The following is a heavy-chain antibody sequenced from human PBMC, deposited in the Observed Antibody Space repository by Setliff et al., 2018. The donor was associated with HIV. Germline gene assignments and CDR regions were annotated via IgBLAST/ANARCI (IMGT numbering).Heavy chain of an antibody. CDR2: IYYTGTT. Sequence: SETLSLTCTVSGGSISSTYWSWIRQPPGKGLEWIGYIYYTGTTNYNPSFKSRVTISLDTSKTQFSLKLSSVTTADTAVYYCARGQPQGGGTYWSAFDIWGQGTMVTVSS. D-gene: IGHD1-26*01. J-gene: IGHJ3*02. CDR1: GGSISSTY. V-gene: IGHV4-59*01. CDR3: ARGQPQGGGTYWSAFDI.